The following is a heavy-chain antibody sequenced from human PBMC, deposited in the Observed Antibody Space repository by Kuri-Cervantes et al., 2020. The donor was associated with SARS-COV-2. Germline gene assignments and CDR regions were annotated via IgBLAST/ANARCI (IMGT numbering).Heavy chain of an antibody. CDR2: IYYSGST. V-gene: IGHV4-30-4*08. CDR3: ARGPGIVGARCFDY. J-gene: IGHJ4*02. Sequence: LRLSCTVSGGSISSGDYYWSWIRQPPGKGLEWIGYIYYSGSTYYNPSLKSRVTISVDTSKNQFSLKLSSVTAADTAVYYCARGPGIVGARCFDYWGQGTLVTVSS. CDR1: GGSISSGDYY. D-gene: IGHD1-26*01.